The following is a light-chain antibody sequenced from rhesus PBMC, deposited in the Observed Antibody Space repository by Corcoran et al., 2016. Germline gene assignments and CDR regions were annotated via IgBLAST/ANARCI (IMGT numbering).Light chain of an antibody. J-gene: IGKJ2*01. CDR2: WAS. CDR1: QSLLYSSNSKNY. CDR3: QQHYSSPYS. Sequence: DIVMTQSPDSLAVSLGERVTINCKSSQSLLYSSNSKNYLAWYTQKPGQAPKLLIYWASNRESGVPNRFSGRLSGTHFTLTSRGLQAEDVAVYYCQQHYSSPYSFGQGTKLEIK. V-gene: IGKV4-1*01.